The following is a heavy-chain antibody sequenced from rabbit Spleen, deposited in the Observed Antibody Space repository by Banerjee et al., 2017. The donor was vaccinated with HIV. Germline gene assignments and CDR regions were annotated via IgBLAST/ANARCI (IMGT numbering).Heavy chain of an antibody. Sequence: QSLEESGGDLVKPGASLTLTCTASGFSFSSSDYMCWVRQAPGKGLECIACIYAASGGSTYYANWAKGRFTISKTSSTTVTLHMTSLTAADTATYFCARDTSSSFSSYGMDLWGPGTLVTVS. CDR3: ARDTSSSFSSYGMDL. CDR2: IYAASGGST. D-gene: IGHD1-1*01. J-gene: IGHJ6*01. CDR1: GFSFSSSDY. V-gene: IGHV1S40*01.